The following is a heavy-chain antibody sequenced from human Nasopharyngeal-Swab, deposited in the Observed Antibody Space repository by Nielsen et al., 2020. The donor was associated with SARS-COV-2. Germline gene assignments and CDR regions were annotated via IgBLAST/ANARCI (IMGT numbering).Heavy chain of an antibody. CDR2: INHSGST. J-gene: IGHJ4*02. CDR3: ASRPVYYDFWSGSYYFDY. D-gene: IGHD3-3*01. V-gene: IGHV4-34*01. Sequence: SETLSLTCAVYGGSFSGYYWNWIRQPPGKGLEWIGEINHSGSTNYNPSLKSRVTISVDMSKNQFSLKLSSVTAADTAVYYCASRPVYYDFWSGSYYFDYWGQGTLVTVSS. CDR1: GGSFSGYY.